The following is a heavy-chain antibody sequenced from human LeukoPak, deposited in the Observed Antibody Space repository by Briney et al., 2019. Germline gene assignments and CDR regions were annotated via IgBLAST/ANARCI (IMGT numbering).Heavy chain of an antibody. J-gene: IGHJ4*02. CDR1: GGSISSSSYY. CDR2: IYYSGST. D-gene: IGHD3-3*01. Sequence: SETLSLTCTVPGGSISSSSYYWGWIRQPPGKGLEWIGSIYYSGSTYYNPSFKSRVTISVDTSKNQFSLKLSSVTVAVTAVYYCAGDHYDFWSGPSNYFDYWGQGTLVTVSS. CDR3: AGDHYDFWSGPSNYFDY. V-gene: IGHV4-39*07.